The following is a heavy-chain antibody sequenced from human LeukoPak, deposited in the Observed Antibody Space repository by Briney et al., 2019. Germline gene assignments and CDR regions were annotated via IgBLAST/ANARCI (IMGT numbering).Heavy chain of an antibody. CDR3: ARDSPIAVAGLSPNWFDP. J-gene: IGHJ5*02. D-gene: IGHD6-19*01. CDR1: GFTFSSYS. CDR2: ISSSSSYI. V-gene: IGHV3-21*01. Sequence: TGGSPRLSCAASGFTFSSYSMTWVRQAPGKGLEWVSSISSSSSYIYYADSVKGRFTISRDNAKNSLYLQMHSLRAEDTALYYCARDSPIAVAGLSPNWFDPWGQGTLVTVSS.